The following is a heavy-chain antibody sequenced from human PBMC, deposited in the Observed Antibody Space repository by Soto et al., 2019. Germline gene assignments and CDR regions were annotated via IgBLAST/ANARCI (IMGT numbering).Heavy chain of an antibody. J-gene: IGHJ3*02. CDR1: GGSIRSNNW. CDR2: IYHSGST. V-gene: IGHV4-4*02. CDR3: ARDRGSGYYYGAFDI. D-gene: IGHD3-22*01. Sequence: SETLSLTCDVSGGSIRSNNWWSWVRQPPGKGLEWIGEIYHSGSTNYNPSLKSRVTLSVGESKNQFSLKLSSVTAADTAVYYCARDRGSGYYYGAFDIWGQGTMVTVSS.